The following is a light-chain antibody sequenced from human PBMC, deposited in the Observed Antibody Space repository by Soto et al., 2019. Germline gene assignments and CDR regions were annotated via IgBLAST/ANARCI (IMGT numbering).Light chain of an antibody. CDR3: RQSYNMPYT. J-gene: IGKJ2*01. CDR2: AAS. Sequence: DIQMTQSPSSLSASVGDRVTITCRASQSISLYLNWYQQKPGKAPKLLIYAASSLQSGVPSRFSGTGSGTDFTLTISSLQPEDFASYFCRQSYNMPYTFGQGTRLGIK. V-gene: IGKV1-39*01. CDR1: QSISLY.